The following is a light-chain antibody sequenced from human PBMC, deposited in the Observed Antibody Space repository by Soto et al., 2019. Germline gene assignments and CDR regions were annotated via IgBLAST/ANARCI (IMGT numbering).Light chain of an antibody. CDR1: QSISSY. J-gene: IGKJ1*01. CDR2: KAS. CDR3: QQYNSFSWT. V-gene: IGKV1-5*03. Sequence: DIQMTQSPSSLSASVGDRVTITFRASQSISSYLNWYQQKPGKAPKLLIDKASTLKSGVPSRFSGSGSGTEFTLTISGLQPDDFATYYCQQYNSFSWTFGQGTKVDIK.